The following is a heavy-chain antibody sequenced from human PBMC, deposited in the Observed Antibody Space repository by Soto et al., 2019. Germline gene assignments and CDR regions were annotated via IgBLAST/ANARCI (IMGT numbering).Heavy chain of an antibody. CDR1: GFTFSSYT. J-gene: IGHJ4*02. Sequence: GSLRLSCAASGFTFSSYTMNWVRQAPGKGLEWVSGISGNGDSTYYADSVKGRFTISRDNAKNSLYLQMNSLRAEDTAVYYCARPPDYDFWSGPYFDYWGQGTLVTVSS. D-gene: IGHD3-3*01. CDR2: ISGNGDST. CDR3: ARPPDYDFWSGPYFDY. V-gene: IGHV3-21*01.